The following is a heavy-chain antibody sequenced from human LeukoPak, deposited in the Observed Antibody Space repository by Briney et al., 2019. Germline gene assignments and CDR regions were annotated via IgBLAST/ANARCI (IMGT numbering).Heavy chain of an antibody. CDR1: GGSISGYY. CDR3: ARHTTSRSYGDFDY. CDR2: IYYSGTT. D-gene: IGHD4-17*01. V-gene: IGHV4-59*08. J-gene: IGHJ4*02. Sequence: PSETLSLTCTVSGGSISGYYWSWIRQPPGKGLEWIGYIYYSGTTNYTPSLKSRVTISVDTSKNQFSLRLSSVTAADTAVYYCARHTTSRSYGDFDYWGQGTLVTVSS.